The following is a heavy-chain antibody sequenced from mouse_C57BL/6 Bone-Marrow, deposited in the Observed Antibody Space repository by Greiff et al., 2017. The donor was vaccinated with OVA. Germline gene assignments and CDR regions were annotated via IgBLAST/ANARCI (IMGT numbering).Heavy chain of an antibody. Sequence: VQLQESGPGLVQPSQCLSITCTVSGFSLTSYGVHWVRQSPGKGLEWLGVIWSGGSTDNNAAFISRLSISKDNSKSHVFFKMNSLQADDTAMYYCARNCGAYTLSMDYWGQGTSVTVSS. D-gene: IGHD1-3*01. CDR2: IWSGGST. CDR1: GFSLTSYG. J-gene: IGHJ4*01. CDR3: ARNCGAYTLSMDY. V-gene: IGHV2-2*01.